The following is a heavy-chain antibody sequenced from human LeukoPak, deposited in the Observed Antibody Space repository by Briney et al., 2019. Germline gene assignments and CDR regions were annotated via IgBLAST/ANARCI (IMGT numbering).Heavy chain of an antibody. CDR2: INHSGCT. J-gene: IGHJ4*02. Sequence: SETLSLTCAVYGGSSSGYYWSWIRHAPGKGLEWIGEINHSGCTNYNPSLKSRVSISVDTSKNQFSLKLSSVTAADTAVYYCARGGPYYYGSGSLRRKYYFDYWGQGTLVTVSS. CDR1: GGSSSGYY. CDR3: ARGGPYYYGSGSLRRKYYFDY. V-gene: IGHV4-34*01. D-gene: IGHD3-10*01.